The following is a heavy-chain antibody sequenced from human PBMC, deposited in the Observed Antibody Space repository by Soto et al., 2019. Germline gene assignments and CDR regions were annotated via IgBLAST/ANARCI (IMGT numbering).Heavy chain of an antibody. D-gene: IGHD6-19*01. Sequence: QVQLVQSGAEVKKPGSSVRVSCKASGGTFTNLAFSWVRQAPGQGLEWMGGIVPLLDSANYARNFQDRVTITADVSTNTAFMELTSLRSEDTAVYYCASPRGYRGGWFTYFDYWGQGTLVTVSS. CDR2: IVPLLDSA. CDR1: GGTFTNLA. CDR3: ASPRGYRGGWFTYFDY. V-gene: IGHV1-69*01. J-gene: IGHJ4*01.